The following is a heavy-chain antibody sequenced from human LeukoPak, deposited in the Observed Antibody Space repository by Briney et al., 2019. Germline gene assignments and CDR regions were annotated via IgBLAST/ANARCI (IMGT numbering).Heavy chain of an antibody. CDR1: GGSFSCYS. Sequence: PSETLSLTCAVYGGSFSCYSGRCIPQPPGKGLEWIGEINHSGSTNYNPSLKSRVTISVDTSKKQFSMKLSSVTAADTAVYYCARGRLLMWFAPWGQGTLVTVSS. D-gene: IGHD3-16*01. J-gene: IGHJ5*02. CDR3: ARGRLLMWFAP. V-gene: IGHV4-34*01. CDR2: INHSGST.